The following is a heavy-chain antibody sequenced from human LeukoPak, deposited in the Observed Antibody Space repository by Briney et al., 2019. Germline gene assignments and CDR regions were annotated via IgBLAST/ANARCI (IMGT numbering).Heavy chain of an antibody. D-gene: IGHD3-22*01. CDR3: AKDLEPPSYYYDSSGYLDY. V-gene: IGHV3-30*02. Sequence: GGSLRLSCAASGFTFSSYGIHWVRQAPGKGLEWVAFIRYDGTIKYYADSEKGRFTISRDNSKNTLYLQMNSLRAEDTAVYYCAKDLEPPSYYYDSSGYLDYWGQGTLVTVSS. CDR2: IRYDGTIK. J-gene: IGHJ4*02. CDR1: GFTFSSYG.